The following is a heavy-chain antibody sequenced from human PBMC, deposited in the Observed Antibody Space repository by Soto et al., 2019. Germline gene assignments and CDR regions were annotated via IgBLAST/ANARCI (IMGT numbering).Heavy chain of an antibody. J-gene: IGHJ4*02. V-gene: IGHV3-74*01. CDR1: GFTFSSYW. CDR3: VRGDGDYYDGTGYLGRH. CDR2: LKSDGSGT. Sequence: EVQLVESGGGLVQPGGSLRLSCAASGFTFSSYWMHWVRQAPGKGLVWVSRLKSDGSGTTYADSVKGRLTISRDNAKNTLYRQMNSLRAEDTAVYYCVRGDGDYYDGTGYLGRHWGQGTLVTVSS. D-gene: IGHD3-22*01.